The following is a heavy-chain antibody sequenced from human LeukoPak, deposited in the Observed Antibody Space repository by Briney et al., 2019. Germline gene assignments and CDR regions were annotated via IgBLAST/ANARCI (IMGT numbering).Heavy chain of an antibody. D-gene: IGHD2-2*01. J-gene: IGHJ6*03. CDR1: GFTFSSYG. Sequence: GGSLRLSCAASGFTFSSYGMHWVRQAPGKGLEWVAVIWYDGSNKYYADSVKGRFTISRDNSKNTLYLQMNSLRAEDTAVYYCAKDGEDIVVVAAAIAGTGDYYYYYYMDVWGKGTTVTVSS. CDR2: IWYDGSNK. V-gene: IGHV3-30*02. CDR3: AKDGEDIVVVAAAIAGTGDYYYYYYMDV.